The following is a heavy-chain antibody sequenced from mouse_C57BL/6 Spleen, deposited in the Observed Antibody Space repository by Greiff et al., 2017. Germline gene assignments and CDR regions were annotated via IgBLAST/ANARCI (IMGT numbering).Heavy chain of an antibody. Sequence: EVNVVESGGDLVKPGGSLKLSCAASGFTFSSYGMSWVRQTPDKRLEWVATISSGGSYTYYPDSVKGRFTISRDNAKNTLYLQMSSLKSEDTAMYYCARHIDSSGYDYWGQGTTLTVSS. CDR1: GFTFSSYG. CDR3: ARHIDSSGYDY. CDR2: ISSGGSYT. D-gene: IGHD3-2*02. V-gene: IGHV5-6*01. J-gene: IGHJ2*01.